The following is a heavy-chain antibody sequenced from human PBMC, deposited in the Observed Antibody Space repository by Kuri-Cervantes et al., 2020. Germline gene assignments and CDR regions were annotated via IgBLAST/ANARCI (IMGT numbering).Heavy chain of an antibody. V-gene: IGHV1-46*01. CDR3: ARWRADYGDAFDI. J-gene: IGHJ3*02. Sequence: ASVKVSCKASGYTFTSYAMNWVRQAPGQGLEWMGIINPSGGSTSYAQKFQGRVTMTRDTSTSTVYMELSSLRSEDTAVYYCARWRADYGDAFDIWGQGTMVTVSS. CDR2: INPSGGST. D-gene: IGHD4-17*01. CDR1: GYTFTSYA.